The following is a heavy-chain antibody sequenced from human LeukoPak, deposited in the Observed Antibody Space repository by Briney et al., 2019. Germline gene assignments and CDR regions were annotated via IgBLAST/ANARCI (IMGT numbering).Heavy chain of an antibody. Sequence: GGSLRLSCAASGFTFSSYAMSWVRQAPGKGLEWVSAISGSGGSTYYPDSVKGRFTISRDNSKNTLYLQMNSLRAEDTAVYYCAKGMGIAVASPFDYWGQGTLVTVSS. CDR2: ISGSGGST. V-gene: IGHV3-23*01. CDR3: AKGMGIAVASPFDY. D-gene: IGHD6-19*01. J-gene: IGHJ4*02. CDR1: GFTFSSYA.